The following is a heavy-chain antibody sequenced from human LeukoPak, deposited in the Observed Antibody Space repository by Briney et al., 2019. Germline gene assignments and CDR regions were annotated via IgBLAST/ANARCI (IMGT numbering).Heavy chain of an antibody. CDR1: GFTFSSYA. Sequence: GGSLRLSCAASGFTFSSYAMGWVRQAPGKGLEWVSGISGSGDNTYYADSVKGRFTISRDNSKNTLYVQVNSLGTEDTAAYYCAKGSYYDGSGSFYFDYWGQGTLVTVSS. J-gene: IGHJ4*02. CDR3: AKGSYYDGSGSFYFDY. V-gene: IGHV3-23*01. D-gene: IGHD3-22*01. CDR2: ISGSGDNT.